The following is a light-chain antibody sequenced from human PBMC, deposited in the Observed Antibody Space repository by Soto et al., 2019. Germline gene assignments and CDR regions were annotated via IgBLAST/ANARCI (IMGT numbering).Light chain of an antibody. Sequence: DLQMTQSPSSLSASVGDRVTITCRASQDISSYLAWYQQKPGKVPKLLIYAASTLQSGVPARLSGSGSGTDFTLTISSLQPEDVATYFCQKYNNAPRTFGQGTKVDIK. CDR3: QKYNNAPRT. J-gene: IGKJ1*01. V-gene: IGKV1-27*01. CDR1: QDISSY. CDR2: AAS.